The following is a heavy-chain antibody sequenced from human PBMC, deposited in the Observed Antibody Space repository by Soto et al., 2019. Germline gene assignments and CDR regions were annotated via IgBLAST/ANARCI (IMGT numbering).Heavy chain of an antibody. J-gene: IGHJ4*02. D-gene: IGHD5-12*01. CDR3: ARDDGNSGYVY. CDR1: GFIFSNYA. Sequence: EVQLVESGGGLVQPGGSLRLSCAASGFIFSNYAMHWVRQAPGKGLEYVSAISTNGGSTYYANSVKGRFTISRDNSKNPLYLQMGSVRAEDMAVYYCARDDGNSGYVYWGQGTLVTVS. CDR2: ISTNGGST. V-gene: IGHV3-64*01.